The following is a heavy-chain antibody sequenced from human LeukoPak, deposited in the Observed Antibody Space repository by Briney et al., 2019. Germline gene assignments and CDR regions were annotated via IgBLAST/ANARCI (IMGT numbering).Heavy chain of an antibody. CDR1: GFTFSSYA. J-gene: IGHJ4*02. V-gene: IGHV3-23*01. CDR2: ISGSGGST. Sequence: GGSLRLSCAASGFTFSSYAMSWVRQAPGKGLEWVSAISGSGGSTYYADSVKGRFTISRDNSKNTLYLQMNSLRAEDTAVYYCAKGRGYSGSYYYSFESPFDYWGQGTLVTVSS. CDR3: AKGRGYSGSYYYSFESPFDY. D-gene: IGHD1-26*01.